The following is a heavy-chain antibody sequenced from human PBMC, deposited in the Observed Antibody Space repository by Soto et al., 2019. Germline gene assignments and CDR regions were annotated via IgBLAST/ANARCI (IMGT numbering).Heavy chain of an antibody. J-gene: IGHJ6*02. V-gene: IGHV4-34*01. CDR2: INHSGST. D-gene: IGHD2-2*02. CDR1: GGSFSGYY. CDR3: ARVSLHCSSTSCYRGLINYYYGMDV. Sequence: QVQLQQWGAGLLKPSETLSLTCAVYGGSFSGYYWSWIRQPPGKGLEWIGEINHSGSTNYNPSLKSRVTISVDTSKNQFSLKLSSVTAADTAVYYCARVSLHCSSTSCYRGLINYYYGMDVWGQGTTVTVSS.